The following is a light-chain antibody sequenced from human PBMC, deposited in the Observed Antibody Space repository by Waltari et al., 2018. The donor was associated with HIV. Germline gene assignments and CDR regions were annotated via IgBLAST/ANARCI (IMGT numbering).Light chain of an antibody. CDR2: RDN. Sequence: QSVLTLPPSASGTPGQRGTLSFPGTTPHVGTHFFSWYQHLPSTPPKLLMYRDNRRPSGVPDRFSGSKSGASASLAISGLRSEDEGDYYCATWDGSLGAFFVFGVGTKVTVL. V-gene: IGLV1-47*01. CDR1: TPHVGTHF. J-gene: IGLJ1*01. CDR3: ATWDGSLGAFFV.